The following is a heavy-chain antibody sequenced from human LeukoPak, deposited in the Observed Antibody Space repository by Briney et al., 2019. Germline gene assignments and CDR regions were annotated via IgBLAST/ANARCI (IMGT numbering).Heavy chain of an antibody. CDR2: IRMKASGATT. V-gene: IGHV3-49*03. D-gene: IGHD4-17*01. CDR1: GFTFVDYA. CDR3: TREAGDRVDY. Sequence: GGSLRLSCTASGFTFVDYAMSWFRQAPGKGLEWVGFIRMKASGATTEYAASVKGRFTMSRDDSKNIAFLQMNSLKTEDTAVYYCTREAGDRVDYWGQGTLSSSLQ. J-gene: IGHJ4*02.